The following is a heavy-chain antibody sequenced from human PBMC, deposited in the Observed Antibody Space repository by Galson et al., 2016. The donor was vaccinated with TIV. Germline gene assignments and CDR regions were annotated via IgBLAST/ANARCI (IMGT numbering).Heavy chain of an antibody. D-gene: IGHD3-9*01. V-gene: IGHV1-18*01. Sequence: SVKVSCKASAYTFTNYGINWVRQAPGQGLEWMGWISAYNGNTNYAQMFQGRLSMTTDTSTSTAYLELRSLRSDDTAVYYCARDRPDILTGSHLDSWGQGTLVTVSS. CDR3: ARDRPDILTGSHLDS. CDR2: ISAYNGNT. CDR1: AYTFTNYG. J-gene: IGHJ4*02.